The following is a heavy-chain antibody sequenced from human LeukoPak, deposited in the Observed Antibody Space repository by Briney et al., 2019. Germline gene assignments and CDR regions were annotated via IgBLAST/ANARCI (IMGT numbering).Heavy chain of an antibody. D-gene: IGHD5-18*01. CDR3: VKGGTAMVYDAFDI. CDR2: ISSNGGST. J-gene: IGHJ3*02. CDR1: GFTFSSYA. Sequence: GGSLRLSCSASGFTFSSYAMHWVGQAPGKGLEYVSAISSNGGSTYYADSVKGRFTISRDNSKNTLYLQMSSLRAEDTAVYYCVKGGTAMVYDAFDIWGQGTMVTVSS. V-gene: IGHV3-64D*06.